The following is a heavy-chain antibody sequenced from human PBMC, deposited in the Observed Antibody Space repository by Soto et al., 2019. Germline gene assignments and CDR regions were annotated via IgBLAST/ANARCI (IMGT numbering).Heavy chain of an antibody. CDR1: GFSPRDHA. J-gene: IGHJ6*02. V-gene: IGHV3-48*02. Sequence: PGGSLRLCWVAFGFSPRDHAGNWIRQGPGKGLGWVSFISSDSRTIYYADSVEGRFTVSRDNARNSVSLQMDSLRDEDAAVYYCARIKLVEWFFINVDVYDMDVWGQGTPVTVSS. CDR3: ARIKLVEWFFINVDVYDMDV. D-gene: IGHD3-3*01. CDR2: ISSDSRTI.